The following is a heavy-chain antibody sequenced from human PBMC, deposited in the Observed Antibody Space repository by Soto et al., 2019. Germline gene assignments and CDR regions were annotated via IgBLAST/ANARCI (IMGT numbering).Heavy chain of an antibody. D-gene: IGHD3-3*01. CDR1: GFTLSSYA. CDR2: ISGSGGST. CDR3: EGGELYYDFWSGYYPDNWFDP. Sequence: GGSLGLSCAASGFTLSSYAMSGARQAPGKGLEWVSAISGSGGSTYYADSVKGRFTISRDNSKNTLYLQMNSLRAEDTAVYYCEGGELYYDFWSGYYPDNWFDPWGQGTLVTVSS. V-gene: IGHV3-23*01. J-gene: IGHJ5*02.